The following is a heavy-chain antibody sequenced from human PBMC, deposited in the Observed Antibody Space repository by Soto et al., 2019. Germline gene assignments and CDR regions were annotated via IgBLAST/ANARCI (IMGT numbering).Heavy chain of an antibody. D-gene: IGHD3-22*01. CDR1: GFTFSSYE. CDR2: ISSSGSTI. CDR3: ARDYYDSSGSY. Sequence: VGSLRLSCAASGFTFSSYEMNWVRQAPGKGLEWVSYISSSGSTIYYADSVKGRFTISRDNAKNSLYLQMNSLRAEDTAVYYCARDYYDSSGSYWGQGTLVTVSS. V-gene: IGHV3-48*03. J-gene: IGHJ4*02.